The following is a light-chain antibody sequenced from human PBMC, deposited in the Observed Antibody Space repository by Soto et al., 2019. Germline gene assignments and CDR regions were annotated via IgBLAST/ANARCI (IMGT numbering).Light chain of an antibody. J-gene: IGKJ5*01. CDR3: QQYLISVT. Sequence: EIVLTRCPGTLSLSLGERATISCSASQSVSSTNLAWYQLKPGQAPRLLIYGASSRATGIPDRFSGSGPGTDFTLTFSRLEPQYSAMYYCQQYLISVTFGQGTRLEI. CDR2: GAS. V-gene: IGKV3-20*01. CDR1: QSVSSTN.